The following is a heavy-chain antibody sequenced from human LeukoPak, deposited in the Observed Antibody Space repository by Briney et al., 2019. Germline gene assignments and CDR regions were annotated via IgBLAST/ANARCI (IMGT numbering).Heavy chain of an antibody. CDR3: AKGPYRGNDFSYYYGMDV. V-gene: IGHV3-23*01. D-gene: IGHD5-12*01. CDR2: VSGSGGST. J-gene: IGHJ6*02. CDR1: GFIFSSYA. Sequence: GGSLRLSCAASGFIFSSYAMSWVRQAPGKGLEWVSAVSGSGGSTDYADSVKGRFTISRDNSKHTLYLQMNSLRAEDTAAYYCAKGPYRGNDFSYYYGMDVWGQGTTVTVSS.